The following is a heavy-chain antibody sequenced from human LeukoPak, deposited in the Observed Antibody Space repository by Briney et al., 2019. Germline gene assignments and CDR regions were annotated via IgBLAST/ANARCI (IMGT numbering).Heavy chain of an antibody. D-gene: IGHD3-22*01. J-gene: IGHJ4*02. CDR1: GFTFSSYG. CDR3: AKDLEAVTMIVPY. V-gene: IGHV3-30*18. CDR2: ISYDGSNK. Sequence: GGSLRLSCAASGFTFSSYGMHWVRQAPGKGLEWVAVISYDGSNKYYADSVKGRFTISRDNSKNTLYLQMNSLRAEDTAVYYCAKDLEAVTMIVPYWGQGTLVTVSS.